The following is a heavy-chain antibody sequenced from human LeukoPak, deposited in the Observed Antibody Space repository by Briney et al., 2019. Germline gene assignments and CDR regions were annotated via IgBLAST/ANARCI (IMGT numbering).Heavy chain of an antibody. Sequence: ASVKVSCKASGYTFTGSYMHWVRQAPGQGLEWMGWINPNSGGTNYAQKFQGRVTMTRDTSISTAYMELSRLRSDDTAVYYCARDLGAGPYYYYYMDVWGKGTTVTVSS. CDR2: INPNSGGT. V-gene: IGHV1-2*02. CDR1: GYTFTGSY. D-gene: IGHD1-26*01. CDR3: ARDLGAGPYYYYYMDV. J-gene: IGHJ6*03.